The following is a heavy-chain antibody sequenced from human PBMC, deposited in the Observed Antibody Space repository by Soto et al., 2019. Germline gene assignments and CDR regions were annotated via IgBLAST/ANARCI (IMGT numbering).Heavy chain of an antibody. CDR3: ARPASGGSRDAFDV. V-gene: IGHV5-10-1*01. D-gene: IGHD2-15*01. CDR1: GDKFTTFW. J-gene: IGHJ3*01. Sequence: PGEPMKISCNASGDKFTTFWLNWVRQTPWKGLEWLGRIDPTDSFTNYSPPFEGHVTISVDRSISTAYLQWNSLQASDTAIYYCARPASGGSRDAFDVWGQGTTVTVPS. CDR2: IDPTDSFT.